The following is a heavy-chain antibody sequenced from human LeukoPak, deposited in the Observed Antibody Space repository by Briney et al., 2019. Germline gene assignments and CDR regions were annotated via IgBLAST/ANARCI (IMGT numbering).Heavy chain of an antibody. CDR3: ARGFAAYDTSDYAFSYY. J-gene: IGHJ4*02. D-gene: IGHD3-22*01. CDR2: MNPNSGDT. Sequence: GASVKVSCKASGYTFTNCDLTWVRQATGQGLEWMGWMNPNSGDTGYAQKFQGRLTMTRDTSISTAYMELSSLRSEDTAVYYCARGFAAYDTSDYAFSYYWGQGTLVTVSS. CDR1: GYTFTNCD. V-gene: IGHV1-8*01.